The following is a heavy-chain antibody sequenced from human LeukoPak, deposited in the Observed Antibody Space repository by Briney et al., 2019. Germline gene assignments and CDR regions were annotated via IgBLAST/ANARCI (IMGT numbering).Heavy chain of an antibody. CDR2: ISYDGSNK. J-gene: IGHJ6*02. CDR1: GLTFNRYA. Sequence: GGSLRLSCAASGLTFNRYAMHWVRQAPGKGLEWVAVISYDGSNKYYAGSVKGRFTISRDNSKNTLYLQMNSLRVQDTAVYFCARGGTEIYYYHYGMDVWGQGTTVTVSS. V-gene: IGHV3-30*04. D-gene: IGHD5-12*01. CDR3: ARGGTEIYYYHYGMDV.